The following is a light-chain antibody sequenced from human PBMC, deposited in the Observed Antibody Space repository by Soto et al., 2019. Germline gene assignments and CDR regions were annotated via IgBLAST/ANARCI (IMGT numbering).Light chain of an antibody. CDR2: GAS. Sequence: DIQMTQSPSSLSASVGDRVTITCRASQSIDTYLNWYQQKPGKAPKFLIYGASTLQGGVPSRFSGSGSGTDFTLTISRLQPEDFATYYCQRSYGSPPWTVGQGTKVDIK. V-gene: IGKV1-39*01. CDR3: QRSYGSPPWT. CDR1: QSIDTY. J-gene: IGKJ1*01.